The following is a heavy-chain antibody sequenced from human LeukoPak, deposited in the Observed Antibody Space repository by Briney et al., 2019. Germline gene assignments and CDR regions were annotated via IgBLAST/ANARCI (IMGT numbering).Heavy chain of an antibody. Sequence: PSETLSLTCAVYGGSFSGYYWSWIRQPAGKGLEWIGRMYFSGRTDYNPSLKSRVTMSVDTSKNQFSLKLNSVTAADTAVYFCARDLTGATEFWGHGTLVTVSS. J-gene: IGHJ4*01. CDR2: MYFSGRT. V-gene: IGHV4-4*07. CDR3: ARDLTGATEF. CDR1: GGSFSGYY. D-gene: IGHD1-20*01.